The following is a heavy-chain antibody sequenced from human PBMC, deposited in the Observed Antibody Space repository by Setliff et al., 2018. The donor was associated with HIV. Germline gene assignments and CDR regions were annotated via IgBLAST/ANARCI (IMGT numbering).Heavy chain of an antibody. CDR2: IKSETDGGTI. D-gene: IGHD2-8*02. Sequence: GGSLRLSCAASGFTFSNAWMSWVRQAPGMGLEWVGRIKSETDGGTIDYAAPVKGRFTISRDDSKFMLYLQMDSLEIEDTAVYFCSTGPTRVSDGVADFWGPGTLVTVSS. CDR3: STGPTRVSDGVADF. CDR1: GFTFSNAW. V-gene: IGHV3-15*01. J-gene: IGHJ4*02.